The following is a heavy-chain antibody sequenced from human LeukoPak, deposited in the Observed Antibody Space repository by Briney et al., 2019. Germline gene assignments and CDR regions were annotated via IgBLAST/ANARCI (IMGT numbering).Heavy chain of an antibody. CDR3: AGHHPRNTVDF. V-gene: IGHV4-59*08. Sequence: SETLSLTCTVSGGSISSYYWSWIRQPPGKELEWIAYISDIGSINYNPSLKSRVTISLDTSKNQFSLKLSSVTAADTAVYYCAGHHPRNTVDFWGQGTLVTVSS. CDR2: ISDIGSI. J-gene: IGHJ4*02. D-gene: IGHD2/OR15-2a*01. CDR1: GGSISSYY.